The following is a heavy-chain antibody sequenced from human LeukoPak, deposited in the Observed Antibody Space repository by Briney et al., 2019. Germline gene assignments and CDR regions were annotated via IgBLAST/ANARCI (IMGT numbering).Heavy chain of an antibody. J-gene: IGHJ4*02. CDR1: GFTFSSYD. D-gene: IGHD3-16*02. CDR2: IGTAGDT. CDR3: AAAYLRLGELSLYY. V-gene: IGHV3-13*01. Sequence: PGGSLRLSCAASGFTFSSYDMHWVRQATGKGLEWVSAIGTAGDTYYPGSVKGRFTISRENAKNSLYLQMNSLRAGDTAVYYCAAAYLRLGELSLYYWGQGTLVTVSS.